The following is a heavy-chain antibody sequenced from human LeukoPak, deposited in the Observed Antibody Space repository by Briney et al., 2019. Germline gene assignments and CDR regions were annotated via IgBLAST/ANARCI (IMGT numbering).Heavy chain of an antibody. J-gene: IGHJ4*02. D-gene: IGHD2-15*01. CDR2: ISSSSSYI. Sequence: GGSLRLSCAAPGFTFSSYSMNWVRQAPGKGLEWVSSISSSSSYIYYADSVKGRFTISRDNAKNSLYLQMNSLRAEDTAVYYCARVQGYCNGGSCYDYYFDYWGQGTLVTVSS. CDR1: GFTFSSYS. CDR3: ARVQGYCNGGSCYDYYFDY. V-gene: IGHV3-21*01.